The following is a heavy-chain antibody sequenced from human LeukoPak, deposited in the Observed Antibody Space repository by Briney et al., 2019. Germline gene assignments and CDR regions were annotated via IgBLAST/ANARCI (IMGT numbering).Heavy chain of an antibody. CDR2: IYHSGST. Sequence: SETLSLTCTVSGYSISSGYYWGWIRRPLGKGLEWIGSIYHSGSTNYSPSLKSRVTLSVDTSKNQFSLRLSSVTAADTAVYYCARRTFGGVIAYWGQGTLVTVSS. V-gene: IGHV4-38-2*02. CDR1: GYSISSGYY. CDR3: ARRTFGGVIAY. J-gene: IGHJ4*02. D-gene: IGHD3-16*02.